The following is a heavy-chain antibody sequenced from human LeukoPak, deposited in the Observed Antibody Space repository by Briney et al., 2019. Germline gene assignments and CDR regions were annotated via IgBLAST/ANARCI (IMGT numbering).Heavy chain of an antibody. J-gene: IGHJ6*03. CDR1: GGSFSGYY. CDR2: INHSGST. D-gene: IGHD3-10*01. Sequence: SETLSLTCAVYGGSFSGYYWSWIRQPPGKGLEWIGEINHSGSTNYNPSLKSRVTISVDTSKNQFSLKLSSVTAADTAVYYCARDTFSSGSGSYYYYYYMDVWGKGTTVTISS. V-gene: IGHV4-34*01. CDR3: ARDTFSSGSGSYYYYYYMDV.